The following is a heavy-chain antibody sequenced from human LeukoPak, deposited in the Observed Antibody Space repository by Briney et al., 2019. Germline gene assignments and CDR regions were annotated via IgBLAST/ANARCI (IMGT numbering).Heavy chain of an antibody. V-gene: IGHV3-30*18. CDR1: GFTFSGYG. CDR2: ISYDGSNK. J-gene: IGHJ4*02. CDR3: AKDQVVGATYFDY. D-gene: IGHD1-26*01. Sequence: GGSLRLSCAASGFTFSGYGMHWVRQAPGKGLEWVAVISYDGSNKYYADSVKGRFTISRDNSKNTLYLQMNSLRAEDTAVYYCAKDQVVGATYFDYWGQGTLVTVSS.